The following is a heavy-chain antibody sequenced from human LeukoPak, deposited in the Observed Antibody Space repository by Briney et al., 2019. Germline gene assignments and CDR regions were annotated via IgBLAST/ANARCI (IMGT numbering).Heavy chain of an antibody. D-gene: IGHD2-15*01. V-gene: IGHV3-48*01. CDR1: GFIFNKYT. CDR2: ISDRHVT. Sequence: GGSLTLSCAASGFIFNKYTMNWVRQAPGKGLEWLSYISDRHVTYYADSVKGRFTISRDNAKNSLSLQMNNLRAADTAVYFCATSALAVWGQGTVVTVSS. CDR3: ATSALAV. J-gene: IGHJ4*02.